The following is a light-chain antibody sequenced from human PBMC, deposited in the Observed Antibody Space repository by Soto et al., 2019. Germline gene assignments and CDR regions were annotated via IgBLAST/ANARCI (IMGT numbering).Light chain of an antibody. J-gene: IGKJ1*01. V-gene: IGKV1-5*03. Sequence: DIHMTQSPSPLSASVGDRVTITCRASPSVNNSLAWFQKKPGKAPNLLIYKVSNLESGVPSRFRGSGSGTEFTLTISSPQPDAFATYYGQQDNDYSWTFGPGTKVEVK. CDR1: PSVNNS. CDR2: KVS. CDR3: QQDNDYSWT.